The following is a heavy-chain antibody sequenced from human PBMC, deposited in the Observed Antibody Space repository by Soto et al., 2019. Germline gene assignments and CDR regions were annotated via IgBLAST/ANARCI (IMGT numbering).Heavy chain of an antibody. CDR1: GFTFSSYA. D-gene: IGHD3-22*01. Sequence: GGSLRLSCAASGFTFSSYAMHLVRQAPGKGLEWVAVISYDGSNKYYADSVKGRFTISRDNSKNTLYLQMNSLRAEDTAVYYCARDIDPKIVVVITDYYYYGMDVWGQGTTVTVSS. V-gene: IGHV3-30-3*01. J-gene: IGHJ6*02. CDR2: ISYDGSNK. CDR3: ARDIDPKIVVVITDYYYYGMDV.